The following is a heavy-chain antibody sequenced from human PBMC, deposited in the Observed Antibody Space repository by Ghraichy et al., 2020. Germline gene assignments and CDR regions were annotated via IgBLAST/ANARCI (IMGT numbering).Heavy chain of an antibody. CDR3: ARSRSSYDIPIYPLGYFDY. V-gene: IGHV1-69*13. CDR1: GGTFSSYA. D-gene: IGHD5-18*01. J-gene: IGHJ4*02. CDR2: IIPIFGTA. Sequence: SVKVSCKASGGTFSSYAISWVRQAPGQGLEWMGGIIPIFGTANYAQKFQGRVTITADESTSTSYMELSSLRSEDTAVYYCARSRSSYDIPIYPLGYFDYWGQGTLVTVSS.